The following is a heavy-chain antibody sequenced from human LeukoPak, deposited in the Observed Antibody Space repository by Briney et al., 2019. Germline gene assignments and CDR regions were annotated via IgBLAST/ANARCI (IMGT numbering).Heavy chain of an antibody. CDR3: ARGGYYDSSGLYYYYMDV. Sequence: SVKVSCKASGGIFNNYAISWARQAPGQGLEWMGGIIPIFGTANYVQKLQGRVTITADESTSTAYMELSSLRSEDTAVYYCARGGYYDSSGLYYYYMDVWGKGTTVTVSS. J-gene: IGHJ6*03. CDR1: GGIFNNYA. D-gene: IGHD3-22*01. CDR2: IIPIFGTA. V-gene: IGHV1-69*13.